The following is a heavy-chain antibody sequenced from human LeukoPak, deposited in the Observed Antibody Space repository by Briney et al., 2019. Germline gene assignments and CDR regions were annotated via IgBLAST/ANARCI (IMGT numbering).Heavy chain of an antibody. D-gene: IGHD2-2*02. Sequence: PGGSLRLSCAASGFTFSSYSMNWVRQAPGKGLEWVSSISGSSSYIYYADSVKGRFTISRDNAKNSLYLRMNSLRAEDTAVYYCASTPPPRGYCSSTSCYIGWGIDYWGQGTLVTVSS. CDR3: ASTPPPRGYCSSTSCYIGWGIDY. CDR1: GFTFSSYS. CDR2: ISGSSSYI. V-gene: IGHV3-21*01. J-gene: IGHJ4*02.